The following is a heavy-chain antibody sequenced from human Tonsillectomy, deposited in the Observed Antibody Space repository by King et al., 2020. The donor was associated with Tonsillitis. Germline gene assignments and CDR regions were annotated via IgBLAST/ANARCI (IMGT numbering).Heavy chain of an antibody. CDR3: TQNDVESTGTSDS. J-gene: IGHJ4*02. CDR2: IYCDDDK. CDR1: GFSLSTSGVG. D-gene: IGHD1/OR15-1a*01. Sequence: ITLKESGPTLVKPTQTLTLTCTFSGFSLSTSGVGVAWIRQPPGKALEWLAHIYCDDDKRYSTSLESRLTITKDTSKNQVVLTMTDVDPVDTATYYCTQNDVESTGTSDSWGQGTLVTVSS. V-gene: IGHV2-5*02.